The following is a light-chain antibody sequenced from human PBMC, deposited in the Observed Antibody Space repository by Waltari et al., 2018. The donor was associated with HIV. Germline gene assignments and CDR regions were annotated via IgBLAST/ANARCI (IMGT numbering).Light chain of an antibody. Sequence: GDRVTITCRASLGISNILAWYQQKAGKVPRLLIYATSTLQSGVPSRFSGSGSGTDFTLTISSLQPEDVATYYCQKYNSAFGGGTKVEIK. CDR2: ATS. CDR3: QKYNSA. J-gene: IGKJ4*01. V-gene: IGKV1-27*01. CDR1: LGISNI.